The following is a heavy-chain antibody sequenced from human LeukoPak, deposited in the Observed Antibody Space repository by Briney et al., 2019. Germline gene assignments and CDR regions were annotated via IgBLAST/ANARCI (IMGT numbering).Heavy chain of an antibody. J-gene: IGHJ4*02. Sequence: GGSLRLSCAASGFTFDDYAMHWVRHAPGKGLEGVSGISWNSGSIGYADSVKGRSTISRDNAKNSLYLQMNSLRAEDTALYYCAKDSRLWFGEFYYFDYWGQGTLVTVSS. V-gene: IGHV3-9*01. CDR2: ISWNSGSI. CDR1: GFTFDDYA. CDR3: AKDSRLWFGEFYYFDY. D-gene: IGHD3-10*01.